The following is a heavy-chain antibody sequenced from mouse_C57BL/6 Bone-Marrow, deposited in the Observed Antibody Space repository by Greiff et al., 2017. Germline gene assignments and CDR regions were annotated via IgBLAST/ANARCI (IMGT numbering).Heavy chain of an antibody. V-gene: IGHV5-9-1*02. CDR3: TRPYVHYAMDY. Sequence: EVQLVESGEGLVKPGGSLKLSCAASGFTFSSYAMSWVRQTPEKRLEWVAYISSGGDYIYYADTVKGRFTISRDNARDTLYLQMSSLKSEDTAMYYCTRPYVHYAMDYWGQGTSVTVSS. D-gene: IGHD2-14*01. CDR2: ISSGGDYI. CDR1: GFTFSSYA. J-gene: IGHJ4*01.